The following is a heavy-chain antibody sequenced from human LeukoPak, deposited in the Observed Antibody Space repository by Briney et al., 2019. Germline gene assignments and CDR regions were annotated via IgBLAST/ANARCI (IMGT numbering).Heavy chain of an antibody. CDR3: ARDRDSSAYILAS. J-gene: IGHJ5*02. Sequence: GGSLRLSCAASGFTVSSKYMSWVRRAPGKGLEWVSVIYSGGATYYADSVKGRFTVSRDNSKNTVYLQMNSLRAEDTAIYYCARDRDSSAYILASWGQGTLVTVSS. CDR1: GFTVSSKY. D-gene: IGHD3-22*01. CDR2: IYSGGAT. V-gene: IGHV3-53*01.